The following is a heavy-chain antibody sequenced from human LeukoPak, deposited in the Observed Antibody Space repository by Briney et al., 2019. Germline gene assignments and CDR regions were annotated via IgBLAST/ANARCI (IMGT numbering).Heavy chain of an antibody. CDR1: GYTFSSYD. CDR2: MNPNSGNR. CDR3: ARRLGLRWDLQAFDI. Sequence: GASVKVSCKASGYTFSSYDINWVRQATGQGLEWMGWMNPNSGNRGYAQKFQGRVTITRNTSISTAYMELSSLRSEDTAVYYSARRLGLRWDLQAFDIWGQGTMVTVSS. V-gene: IGHV1-8*03. J-gene: IGHJ3*02. D-gene: IGHD4-23*01.